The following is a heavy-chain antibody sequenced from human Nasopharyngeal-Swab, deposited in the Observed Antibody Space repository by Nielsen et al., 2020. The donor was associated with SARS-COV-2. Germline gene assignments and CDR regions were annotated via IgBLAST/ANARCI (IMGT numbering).Heavy chain of an antibody. Sequence: GESLKISCAASGFTFSTYWMSWVRQAPGKGLEWVANINQDGGEQYYVDSVKGRFTISRDNAKTSLYLQMNSLRADDTAVYYCARDLAGSDYWGQGTLVTVSS. CDR1: GFTFSTYW. D-gene: IGHD6-13*01. CDR3: ARDLAGSDY. J-gene: IGHJ4*02. CDR2: INQDGGEQ. V-gene: IGHV3-7*01.